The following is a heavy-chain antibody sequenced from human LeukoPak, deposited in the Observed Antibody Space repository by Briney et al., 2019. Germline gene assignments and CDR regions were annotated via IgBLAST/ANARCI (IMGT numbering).Heavy chain of an antibody. CDR2: ISYDGSNK. Sequence: GGSLRLSCAASGFTFSSYGMPWVRQAPGKGLEWVAVISYDGSNKYYADSVKGRFTISRDNSKNTLYLQMNSLRAEDTAVYYCAKAPNYCSGGSCYSGFDYWGQGTLVTVSS. D-gene: IGHD2-15*01. J-gene: IGHJ4*02. CDR1: GFTFSSYG. V-gene: IGHV3-30*18. CDR3: AKAPNYCSGGSCYSGFDY.